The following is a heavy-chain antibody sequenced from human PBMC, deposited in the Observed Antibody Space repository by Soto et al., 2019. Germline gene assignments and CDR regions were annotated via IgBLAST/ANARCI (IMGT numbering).Heavy chain of an antibody. V-gene: IGHV4-39*01. CDR2: IYYSGST. CDR3: ATLAPHYYFGMDV. CDR1: GGSISSSTYY. J-gene: IGHJ6*02. Sequence: SETLSLTCTVSGGSISSSTYYWGWIRQPPGKGLEWIGSIYYSGSTYYNPSLKSRLTISVDTSKNQFSLKLSSVTAADTAVYYCATLAPHYYFGMDVWGQGTTVTVSS. D-gene: IGHD3-16*01.